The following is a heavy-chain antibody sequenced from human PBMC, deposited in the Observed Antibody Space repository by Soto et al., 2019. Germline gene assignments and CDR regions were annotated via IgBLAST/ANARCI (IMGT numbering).Heavy chain of an antibody. CDR2: ISAYNGNT. CDR3: ARDAYCSGGNCYRLGHFDY. Sequence: QVQLVQSGAEVKKPGASVQVSCKASGYTFTSYGLSWVRQAPGQGLEWMGWISAYNGNTNYAQKLQGRVTMTTDTTTSTAYMELRSLRSDDTALYYCARDAYCSGGNCYRLGHFDYWGQGTLVTVSS. V-gene: IGHV1-18*01. J-gene: IGHJ4*02. CDR1: GYTFTSYG. D-gene: IGHD2-15*01.